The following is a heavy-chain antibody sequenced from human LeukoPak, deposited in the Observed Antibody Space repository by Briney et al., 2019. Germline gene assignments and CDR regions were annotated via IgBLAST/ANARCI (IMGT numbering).Heavy chain of an antibody. CDR3: ARVYCTGVDCHFDY. Sequence: ASVKVSCKASGYTFTDYNIHWVRQAPGQGLEWLGRIYPNSGGTDYAQKFQGRVTMTRDTSISTAYMELSRLRSDDTATYYCARVYCTGVDCHFDYWGQGTLVTVSS. V-gene: IGHV1-2*06. J-gene: IGHJ4*02. CDR1: GYTFTDYN. D-gene: IGHD2-8*02. CDR2: IYPNSGGT.